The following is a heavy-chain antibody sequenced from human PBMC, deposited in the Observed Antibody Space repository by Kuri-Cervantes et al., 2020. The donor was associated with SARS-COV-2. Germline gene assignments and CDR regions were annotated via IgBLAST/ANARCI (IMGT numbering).Heavy chain of an antibody. CDR3: ARDPAPTDSSGYYYGARAFDI. D-gene: IGHD3-22*01. CDR1: GFTFSSYA. V-gene: IGHV3-30*04. CDR2: ISYDGSNK. Sequence: GESLKISCAASGFTFSSYAMHWVRQAPGKGLEWVAVISYDGSNKYYADSVKGRFTISRDNSKYTLYLQMNSLRAEDTAVYYCARDPAPTDSSGYYYGARAFDIWGQGTMVTVSS. J-gene: IGHJ3*02.